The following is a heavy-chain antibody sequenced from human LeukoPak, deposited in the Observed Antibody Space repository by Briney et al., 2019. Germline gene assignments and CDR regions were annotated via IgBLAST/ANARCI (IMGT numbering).Heavy chain of an antibody. CDR3: AKDLARLPHNSGSYYKAYDYGMDV. Sequence: GRSLRLSCAASGFAFDDYAMHWVRQAPGKGLEWVSGINWNGGSTDYATSVMGRFTISRDNAKNSLFLQMNSLRPEDTALYYCAKDLARLPHNSGSYYKAYDYGMDVWGQGTTVTVS. J-gene: IGHJ6*02. V-gene: IGHV3-9*01. CDR2: INWNGGST. CDR1: GFAFDDYA. D-gene: IGHD3-10*01.